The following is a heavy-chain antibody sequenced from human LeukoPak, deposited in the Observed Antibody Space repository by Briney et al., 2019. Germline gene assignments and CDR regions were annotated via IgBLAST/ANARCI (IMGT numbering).Heavy chain of an antibody. J-gene: IGHJ3*01. CDR3: AKAGVRYFDSSGLYAFDF. CDR1: GGSISSTSYY. CDR2: IYYSGST. Sequence: SETLSLTCAVSGGSISSTSYYWAWIRQPPGRGLEWIVTIYYSGSTYHNPSLKSRVTLSVDTSRNQFSLRLSSVDAADTAVYYCAKAGVRYFDSSGLYAFDFWGQGTTVTVSS. D-gene: IGHD3-22*01. V-gene: IGHV4-39*01.